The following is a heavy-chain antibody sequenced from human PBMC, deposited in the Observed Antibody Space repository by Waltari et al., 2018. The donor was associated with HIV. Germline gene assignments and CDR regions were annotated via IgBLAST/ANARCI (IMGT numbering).Heavy chain of an antibody. J-gene: IGHJ5*02. Sequence: QVQLQQWGAGLLKPSETLSLTCAVYGGSFSGYYWSWIRQPPGKGLEWIGELNHSGRTNNNPSLKRRVNISADTSKNQFSLKVNSVSAADTAVYYCARGEEGYSGYDLSWFDTWGQGTLVTVSS. CDR2: LNHSGRT. D-gene: IGHD5-12*01. CDR3: ARGEEGYSGYDLSWFDT. CDR1: GGSFSGYY. V-gene: IGHV4-34*01.